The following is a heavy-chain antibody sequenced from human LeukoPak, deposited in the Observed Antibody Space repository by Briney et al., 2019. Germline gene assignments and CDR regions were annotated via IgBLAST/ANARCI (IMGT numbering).Heavy chain of an antibody. CDR2: INSGGSTT. D-gene: IGHD3-22*01. CDR1: GFTFSTYT. Sequence: GGSLRLSCAASGFTFSTYTMNWARQAPGKGLEWVSSINSGGSTTHYADSVKGRFTISRDNAQNSLYPQMNSLRVDDAAVYYCLRGDSRDFWGQGTLVTVSS. CDR3: LRGDSRDF. J-gene: IGHJ4*02. V-gene: IGHV3-21*01.